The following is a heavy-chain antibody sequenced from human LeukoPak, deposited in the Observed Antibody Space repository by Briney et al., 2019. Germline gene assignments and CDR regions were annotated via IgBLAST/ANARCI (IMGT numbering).Heavy chain of an antibody. CDR1: GGSISSSSYY. Sequence: SETLSLTCTVSGGSISSSSYYCGWIRQPPGRGLEWIGSIYYSGSTYYSPSLKSRVTISVDTSKDQFSLKLSSVTAADTAVYYCASHRRWQLGNNWFDPWGQGTLVTVSS. J-gene: IGHJ5*02. D-gene: IGHD2-15*01. CDR2: IYYSGST. V-gene: IGHV4-39*01. CDR3: ASHRRWQLGNNWFDP.